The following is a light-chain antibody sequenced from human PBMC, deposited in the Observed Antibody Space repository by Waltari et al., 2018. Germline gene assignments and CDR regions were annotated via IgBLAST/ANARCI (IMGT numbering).Light chain of an antibody. CDR2: EVS. CDR1: RTDIRVYNY. V-gene: IGLV2-8*01. CDR3: ASFAGSNTL. Sequence: QSALTQPPSASGSPGQSVTISCPGTRTDIRVYNYVSWYQQPPGKAPKLLIYEVSERPSGVPDRFSGSKSGITASLTVFGLQTEDEADYYCASFAGSNTLFGGGTKLTVL. J-gene: IGLJ2*01.